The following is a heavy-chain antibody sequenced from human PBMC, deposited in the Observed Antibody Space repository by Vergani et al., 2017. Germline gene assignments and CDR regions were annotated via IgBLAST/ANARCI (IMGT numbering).Heavy chain of an antibody. CDR3: AKGGQQLAREYAFDI. J-gene: IGHJ3*02. CDR1: GFTFDDYA. CDR2: ISWNSGSI. D-gene: IGHD6-13*01. Sequence: EVQLVESGGGLVQPGRSLRLSCAASGFTFDDYAMHWVRQAPGKGLGWVSGISWNSGSIGYADSVKGRFTISRDNAKNSLYLQMNSLRAEDTALYYCAKGGQQLAREYAFDIWGQGTMVTVSS. V-gene: IGHV3-9*01.